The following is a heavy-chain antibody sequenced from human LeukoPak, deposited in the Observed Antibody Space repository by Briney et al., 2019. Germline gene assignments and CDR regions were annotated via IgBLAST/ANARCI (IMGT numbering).Heavy chain of an antibody. D-gene: IGHD3-3*01. V-gene: IGHV4-59*08. CDR1: GGSISTYY. Sequence: SETLSLTCTVSGGSISTYYWSWIRQPPGKGLEWIGYIYYSGSTYYNPSLKSRVTISVDTSKNQFSLKLSSVTAADTAVYYCARASGYDFWSGYYIEEVGYYYGMDVWGQGTTVTVSS. J-gene: IGHJ6*02. CDR2: IYYSGST. CDR3: ARASGYDFWSGYYIEEVGYYYGMDV.